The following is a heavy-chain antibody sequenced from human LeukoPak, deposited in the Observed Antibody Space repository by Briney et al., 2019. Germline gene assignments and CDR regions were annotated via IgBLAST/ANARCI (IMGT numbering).Heavy chain of an antibody. J-gene: IGHJ3*02. CDR2: INWNGGST. CDR1: GFTFDDYG. Sequence: GGSLRLSCAASGFTFDDYGMSWVRHAPGKGLEWVSGINWNGGSTVYADSVKGRFTISRDNAKNSLYLQMNSLRAEDTALYYCARVVTIVGATSAFDIWGQGTMVTVSS. V-gene: IGHV3-20*04. CDR3: ARVVTIVGATSAFDI. D-gene: IGHD1-26*01.